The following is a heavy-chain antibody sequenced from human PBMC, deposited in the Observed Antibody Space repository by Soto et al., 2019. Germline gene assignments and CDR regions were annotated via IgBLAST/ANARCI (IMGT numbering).Heavy chain of an antibody. CDR3: ARDTPPTDY. J-gene: IGHJ4*02. CDR2: ISAYNTNT. V-gene: IGHV1-18*01. Sequence: QVQLVQSGAEVKKPGASVKVSCKTSGYTFTSYHISWVRQAPGQGLEWMGWISAYNTNTNYAQKXQXXXTXTTDTLTSTAYMELRSLRSYDTAVYYCARDTPPTDYWGQGTLVTVSS. CDR1: GYTFTSYH.